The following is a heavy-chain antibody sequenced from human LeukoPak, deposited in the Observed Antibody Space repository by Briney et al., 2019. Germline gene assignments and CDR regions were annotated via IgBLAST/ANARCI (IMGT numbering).Heavy chain of an antibody. D-gene: IGHD3-9*01. CDR1: GFTFSSYW. CDR3: ARDHVLRYFDWLEVGFFDY. J-gene: IGHJ4*02. V-gene: IGHV3-7*01. CDR2: IKQDGSEK. Sequence: GGSLRLPCAVSGFTFSSYWMSWVRQAPGKGLEWVANIKQDGSEKYYVDSVRGRFTISRDNAKNSLYLQMNSLRAEDTAVYYCARDHVLRYFDWLEVGFFDYWGQGTLVTVSS.